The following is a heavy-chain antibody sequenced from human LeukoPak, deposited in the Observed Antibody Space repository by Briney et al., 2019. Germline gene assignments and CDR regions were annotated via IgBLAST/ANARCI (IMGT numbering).Heavy chain of an antibody. J-gene: IGHJ6*03. CDR2: ISAYNGNT. V-gene: IGHV1-18*01. D-gene: IGHD5-24*01. Sequence: GASVKVSCKASGYTFTSYGISWVRQAPGQGLEWMGWISAYNGNTNYAQKLQGRVTMTTDTSTSTAYMELRSLRSDDTAVYYCARRVRERWLQEYYYYYYMDVWGKGTTVTISS. CDR1: GYTFTSYG. CDR3: ARRVRERWLQEYYYYYYMDV.